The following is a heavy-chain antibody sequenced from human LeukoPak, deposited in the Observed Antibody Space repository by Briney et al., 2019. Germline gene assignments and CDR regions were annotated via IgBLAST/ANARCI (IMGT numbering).Heavy chain of an antibody. V-gene: IGHV4-4*02. Sequence: SGTLSLTCAVSGGSISSSNWWSWVRQPPGKGLEWIGEIYHSGSTNYNPSLKSRVTISVDKSKNQFSLKLSSVTAADTAVYYCARDRMDHGDPRYFDYWGQGTLVTVSS. CDR3: ARDRMDHGDPRYFDY. CDR1: GGSISSSNW. CDR2: IYHSGST. J-gene: IGHJ4*02. D-gene: IGHD4-17*01.